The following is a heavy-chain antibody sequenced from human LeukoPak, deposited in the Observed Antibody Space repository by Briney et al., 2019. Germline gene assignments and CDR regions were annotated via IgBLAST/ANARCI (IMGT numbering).Heavy chain of an antibody. CDR1: GYSISSGYY. CDR3: ARRVVLMVYANDAFDI. CDR2: IYHSGST. D-gene: IGHD2-8*01. V-gene: IGHV4-38-2*02. Sequence: SETLSLTCTVSGYSISSGYYWVWIRQPPGKGLEWIGNIYHSGSTYYNPSLKSRVTISVDTSKNQFSLKLSSVTAADTAVYYCARRVVLMVYANDAFDIWGQGTMVTVSS. J-gene: IGHJ3*02.